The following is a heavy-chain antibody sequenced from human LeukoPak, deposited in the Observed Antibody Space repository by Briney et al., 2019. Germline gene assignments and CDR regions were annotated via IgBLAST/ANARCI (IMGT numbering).Heavy chain of an antibody. CDR2: INHSGST. CDR3: ARIYVWGSYRQKGPTRYFDY. J-gene: IGHJ4*02. V-gene: IGHV4-34*01. Sequence: PSETLSLTCAVYGGSFSGYYWSWIRQPPGKGLEWLGEINHSGSTNYNPSLKSRVTISVDTSKNQFSLKLSSVTAADTAVYYCARIYVWGSYRQKGPTRYFDYWGQGTLVTVSS. CDR1: GGSFSGYY. D-gene: IGHD3-16*02.